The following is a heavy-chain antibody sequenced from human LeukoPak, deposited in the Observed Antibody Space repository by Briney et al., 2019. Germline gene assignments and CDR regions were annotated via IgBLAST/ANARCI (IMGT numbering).Heavy chain of an antibody. CDR3: ARGMIDYSSYDL. D-gene: IGHD2-15*01. Sequence: GGSLRLSCAAYGFSVNSNYLSWVCQAPGKGLEWVSVIYYGGNTYYADSVKSRFSVSSDSSKNTLYLQMNSLRAEDTAVYFCARGMIDYSSYDLWGQGILVTVSS. CDR1: GFSVNSNY. CDR2: IYYGGNT. V-gene: IGHV3-66*01. J-gene: IGHJ5*02.